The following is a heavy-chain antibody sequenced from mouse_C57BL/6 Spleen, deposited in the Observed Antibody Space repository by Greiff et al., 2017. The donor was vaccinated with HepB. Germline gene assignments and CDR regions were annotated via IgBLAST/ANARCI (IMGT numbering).Heavy chain of an antibody. CDR3: ARKDYHEGFAY. Sequence: VQLQESGAELVKPGASVKLSCKASGYTFTSYWMQWVKQRPGQGLEWIGEIDPSDSYTNYNQKFKGKATLTVDTSSSTAYMQLSSLTSEDSAVYYCARKDYHEGFAYWGQGTLVTVSA. CDR1: GYTFTSYW. J-gene: IGHJ3*01. V-gene: IGHV1-50*01. CDR2: IDPSDSYT. D-gene: IGHD1-1*01.